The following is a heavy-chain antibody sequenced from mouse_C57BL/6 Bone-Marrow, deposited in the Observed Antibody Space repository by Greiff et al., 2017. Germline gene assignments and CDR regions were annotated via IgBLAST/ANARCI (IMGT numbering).Heavy chain of an antibody. CDR2: ISPNNGGT. CDR3: ARSCELLLWYHGYFDV. CDR1: GYTFTDYY. V-gene: IGHV1-26*01. D-gene: IGHD2-1*01. J-gene: IGHJ1*03. Sequence: EVQLLQSGPELVKPGASVKISCKASGYTFTDYYMNWVKQSHGKSLEWIGDISPNNGGTSYNQKFKGKATLTVDKASSTAYMELRSLTSEDSAVYYCARSCELLLWYHGYFDVWGTGTTVTVSS.